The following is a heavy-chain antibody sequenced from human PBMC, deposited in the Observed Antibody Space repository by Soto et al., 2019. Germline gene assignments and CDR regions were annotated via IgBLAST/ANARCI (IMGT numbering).Heavy chain of an antibody. V-gene: IGHV4-30-2*01. CDR3: ARGGDYYLDY. J-gene: IGHJ4*02. CDR1: GGSVSSGGYS. D-gene: IGHD4-17*01. CDR2: MYPTGGT. Sequence: SETLSLTCAVSGGSVSSGGYSWSWIRQPPGKALEWIGYMYPTGGTYYNPSLKSRVTISIDRSKKQFSLKLSSVTAADTAVYYCARGGDYYLDYWGQGTLVTVSS.